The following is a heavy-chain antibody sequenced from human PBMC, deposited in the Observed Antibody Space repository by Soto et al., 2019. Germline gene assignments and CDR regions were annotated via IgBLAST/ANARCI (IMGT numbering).Heavy chain of an antibody. CDR3: ARDGLRQYAFDI. V-gene: IGHV3-64*01. Sequence: EVQLVESGGGLVQPGGSLRLSCAASGFTFSSYAMHWVRQAPGKGLEYVSAISSNGGSTYYANSVKDRFTISRDNSKNTLYLQMGSLRAEDMAVYYCARDGLRQYAFDIWGQGTMVTVSS. J-gene: IGHJ3*02. D-gene: IGHD4-17*01. CDR1: GFTFSSYA. CDR2: ISSNGGST.